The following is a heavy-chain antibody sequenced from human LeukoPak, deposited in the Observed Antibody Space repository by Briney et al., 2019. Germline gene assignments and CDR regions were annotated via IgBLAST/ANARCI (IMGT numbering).Heavy chain of an antibody. V-gene: IGHV1-69*13. D-gene: IGHD4-11*01. Sequence: VASVKVPCKASGGTFSSYAISWVRQAPGQGLEWMGGIIPIFGRPYFARRFQGRVTITADESTSTAYMELSSLRSEDTAVYYCARFVYKNYGEYYYYGMDVWGQGTTVTVSS. CDR1: GGTFSSYA. CDR3: ARFVYKNYGEYYYYGMDV. J-gene: IGHJ6*02. CDR2: IIPIFGRP.